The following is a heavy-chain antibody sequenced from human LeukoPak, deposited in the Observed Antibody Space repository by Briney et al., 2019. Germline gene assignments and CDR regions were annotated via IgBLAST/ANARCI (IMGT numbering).Heavy chain of an antibody. Sequence: KSSETLSLTCTVSGGSISSYYWSWIRQPAGKGLEWIGRIYTSGSTNYNPSLKSRVTMSVDTSKNQFSLKLSSVTAADTAVYYCARDKSRWNSGYDYNYYYYYGMDVWGQGTTVTVSS. CDR2: IYTSGST. J-gene: IGHJ6*02. CDR3: ARDKSRWNSGYDYNYYYYYGMDV. V-gene: IGHV4-4*07. D-gene: IGHD5-12*01. CDR1: GGSISSYY.